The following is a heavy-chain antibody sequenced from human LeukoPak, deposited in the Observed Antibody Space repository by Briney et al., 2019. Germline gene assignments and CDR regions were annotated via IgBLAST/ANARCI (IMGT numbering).Heavy chain of an antibody. J-gene: IGHJ4*02. V-gene: IGHV3-23*01. CDR3: AKEGSNDILTPFDS. CDR2: ISGSGATT. Sequence: GGSLRLSCAASGFTFSSYAMSWVRQAPGEGLEWVSSISGSGATTYYADSVKGRFTISRDNSKETLYLQMNSLRAEDTAVYYCAKEGSNDILTPFDSWGQGTLVTVSS. D-gene: IGHD3-9*01. CDR1: GFTFSSYA.